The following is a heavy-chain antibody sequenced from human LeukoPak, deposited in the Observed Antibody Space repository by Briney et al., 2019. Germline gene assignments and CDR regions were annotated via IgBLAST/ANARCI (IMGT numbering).Heavy chain of an antibody. Sequence: ASVKVSCKASGYTFTSYDINWVRQATGQGLEWMGWMNPNSGNTGYAQKIQGRVTMTRNTSISTAYMELSSLRSEDTAVYYCARVPTYDFWSGYYTYNWFDPWGQGTLVTVSS. CDR2: MNPNSGNT. V-gene: IGHV1-8*01. D-gene: IGHD3-3*01. J-gene: IGHJ5*02. CDR1: GYTFTSYD. CDR3: ARVPTYDFWSGYYTYNWFDP.